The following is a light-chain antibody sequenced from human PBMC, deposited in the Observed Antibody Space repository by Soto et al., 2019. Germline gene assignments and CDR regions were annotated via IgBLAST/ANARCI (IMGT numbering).Light chain of an antibody. CDR1: QSVSSE. V-gene: IGKV3-15*01. CDR2: DAS. Sequence: EIVMTQSPATLSVSPGQSATLSCRASQSVSSELAWYQQHPGQAPRPLIYDASTRATGMPARFSGSRSGTEFTLTISRLQSDDFAVYYCQQYYSWPRTFGQGTKVEIQ. CDR3: QQYYSWPRT. J-gene: IGKJ1*01.